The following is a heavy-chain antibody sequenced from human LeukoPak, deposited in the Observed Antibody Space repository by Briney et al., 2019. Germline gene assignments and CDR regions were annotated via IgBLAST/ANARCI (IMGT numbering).Heavy chain of an antibody. CDR3: ARSGGALDY. J-gene: IGHJ4*02. CDR2: IYYSGST. V-gene: IGHV4-59*01. Sequence: SETLSLTCTVSGGSISSYYWSWVRQPPGKGLEWIGYIYYSGSTTYNPSLKSRVTISVDTSKNQFSLKLVSVTAADTAVYYCARSGGALDYWGQGTLVTVSS. D-gene: IGHD3-16*01. CDR1: GGSISSYY.